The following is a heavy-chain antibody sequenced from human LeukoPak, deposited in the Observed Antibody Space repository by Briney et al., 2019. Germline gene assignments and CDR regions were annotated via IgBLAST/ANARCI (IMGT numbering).Heavy chain of an antibody. V-gene: IGHV1-2*02. CDR3: ARGAPASYYYYYYYMDV. D-gene: IGHD2-2*01. Sequence: ASVKVSCKASGYTFTGYYMHWVRQAPGQGLEWMGWINPNSGGTNYAQKFQGGVTMTRDTSISTAYMELSRLRSDDTAVYYCARGAPASYYYYYYYMDVWGKGTTVTVSS. CDR2: INPNSGGT. J-gene: IGHJ6*03. CDR1: GYTFTGYY.